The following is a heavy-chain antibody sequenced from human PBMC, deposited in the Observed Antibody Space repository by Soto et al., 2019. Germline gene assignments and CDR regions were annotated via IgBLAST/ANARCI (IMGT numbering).Heavy chain of an antibody. D-gene: IGHD4-4*01. CDR1: GFTVSSNY. CDR3: AKESKDYYYGMDV. V-gene: IGHV3-23*01. Sequence: VGSLRLSCAASGFTVSSNYMSWVRQAPGKGLEWVSAISGSGGSTYYADSVKGRFTISRDNSKNTLYLQMNSLRAEDTAVYYCAKESKDYYYGMDVWGQGTTVTVSS. J-gene: IGHJ6*02. CDR2: ISGSGGST.